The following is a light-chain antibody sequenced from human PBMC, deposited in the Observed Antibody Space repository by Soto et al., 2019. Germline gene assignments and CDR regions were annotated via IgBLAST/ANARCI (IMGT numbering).Light chain of an antibody. CDR3: QQSYITPWT. CDR1: QRVNNY. V-gene: IGKV1-39*01. J-gene: IGKJ1*01. Sequence: DVQMTQSPSSLSASVGDSVTITCRASQRVNNYLNWYQQKPGEAPKLLIYAASSLQIGVPSRFGGSGSGTDFTLASSGLQPEDFAIYYCQQSYITPWTFGQGTKVEIK. CDR2: AAS.